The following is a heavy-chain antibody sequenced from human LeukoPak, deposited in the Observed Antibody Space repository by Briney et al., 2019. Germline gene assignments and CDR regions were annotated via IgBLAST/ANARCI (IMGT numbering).Heavy chain of an antibody. Sequence: SGGSLRLSCAASGFTFSSYGMHWVRQAPGKGLEWVAFIRYDGSNKYYADSVKGRFTISRDNSKNTLYLQMNSLRAEDTAVYYCAKDGPSSNGRFDYWGQGTLVTVSS. D-gene: IGHD4-11*01. V-gene: IGHV3-30*02. J-gene: IGHJ4*02. CDR2: IRYDGSNK. CDR1: GFTFSSYG. CDR3: AKDGPSSNGRFDY.